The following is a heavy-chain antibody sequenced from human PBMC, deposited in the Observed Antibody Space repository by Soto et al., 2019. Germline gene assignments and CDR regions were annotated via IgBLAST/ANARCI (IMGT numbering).Heavy chain of an antibody. Sequence: GESLKISCAASGFTFSSYDMHWVRQATGKGLEWVSAIGTAGDTYYPGSVKGRFTISRENAKNSLYLQMNSLRAEDTAVYYCARRSSGWYFDYWGQGTLVTVSS. CDR3: ARRSSGWYFDY. CDR1: GFTFSSYD. V-gene: IGHV3-13*01. D-gene: IGHD6-19*01. J-gene: IGHJ4*02. CDR2: IGTAGDT.